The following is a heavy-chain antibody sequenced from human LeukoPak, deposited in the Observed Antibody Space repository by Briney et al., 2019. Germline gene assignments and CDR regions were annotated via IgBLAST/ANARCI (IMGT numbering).Heavy chain of an antibody. CDR2: ISAYNGNT. V-gene: IGHV1-18*04. Sequence: ASVKVSCKASGYTFTSYGISWVRQPPGQGLEWMGWISAYNGNTNYAQKLQGRVTMTTDKSTSTAYMELRSLRSDDTAVYYYARVVTMVRGVQVGDYWGQGTLVTVSS. CDR3: ARVVTMVRGVQVGDY. J-gene: IGHJ4*02. CDR1: GYTFTSYG. D-gene: IGHD3-10*01.